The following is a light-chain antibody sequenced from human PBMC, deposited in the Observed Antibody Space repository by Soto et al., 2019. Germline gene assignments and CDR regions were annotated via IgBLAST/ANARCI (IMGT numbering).Light chain of an antibody. V-gene: IGKV1-5*03. J-gene: IGKJ3*01. CDR3: QHYDSLFAFT. CDR2: KAS. CDR1: QSISSW. Sequence: DIQMTQSPSTLSASVGDRITITCRASQSISSWLAWYQQRPGKAPKLLIYKASRLHSGVPSRFSGSGSGTDFTRTISTLQPDDFATYYCQHYDSLFAFTFGPGTKVDIK.